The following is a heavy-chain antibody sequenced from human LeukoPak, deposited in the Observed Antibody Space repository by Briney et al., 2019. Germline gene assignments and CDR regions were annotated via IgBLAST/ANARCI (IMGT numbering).Heavy chain of an antibody. D-gene: IGHD3-22*01. CDR2: IYYSGGT. V-gene: IGHV4-59*01. J-gene: IGHJ6*02. CDR3: ASSVGSSGYYSLYYYYYGMDV. Sequence: SETLSLTCTVSGGSISSYYWSWIRQPPGKGLEWIGYIYYSGGTNHNPSLKSRVTISVDTSKNQFSLKLSSVTAADTAVYYCASSVGSSGYYSLYYYYYGMDVWGQGTTVTVSS. CDR1: GGSISSYY.